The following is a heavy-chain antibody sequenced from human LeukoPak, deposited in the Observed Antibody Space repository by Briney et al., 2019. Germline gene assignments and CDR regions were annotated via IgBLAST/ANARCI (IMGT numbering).Heavy chain of an antibody. D-gene: IGHD6-13*01. CDR1: GFTFSSYA. CDR3: ARDLRAPAGYFDY. Sequence: GGSLRLSCAASGFTFSSYAVHWVRQAPGKGLEWVAVISYDGSNKYYADSVKGRFTISRDNSKNTLYLQMNSLRAEDTAVYYCARDLRAPAGYFDYWGQGTLVTVSS. V-gene: IGHV3-30*04. J-gene: IGHJ4*02. CDR2: ISYDGSNK.